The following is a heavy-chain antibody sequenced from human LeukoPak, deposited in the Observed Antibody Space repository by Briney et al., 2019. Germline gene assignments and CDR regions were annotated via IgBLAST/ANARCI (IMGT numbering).Heavy chain of an antibody. J-gene: IGHJ5*02. CDR3: ARVNKVWGFDP. V-gene: IGHV1-69*05. D-gene: IGHD7-27*01. CDR1: GGTFSSYA. CDR2: IIPIFGTA. Sequence: ASVKVSCKASGGTFSSYAISWVRQAPGRGLEWMGGIIPIFGTANYAQKFQGRVTITTDESTSTAYMELSSLRSEDTAVYYCARVNKVWGFDPWGQGTLVTVSS.